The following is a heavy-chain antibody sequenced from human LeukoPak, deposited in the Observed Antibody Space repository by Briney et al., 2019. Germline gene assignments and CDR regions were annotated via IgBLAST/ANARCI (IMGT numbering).Heavy chain of an antibody. J-gene: IGHJ5*02. CDR2: IYYGGST. Sequence: PSETLSLTCTVSGGSISSYYWSWIRQPPGKGLEWIGYIYYGGSTNYNPSLKSRVTISVDTSKNQFSLKLSSVTAADTAVYYCARHPPYSSSWTDWFDPWGQGTLVTVSS. V-gene: IGHV4-59*08. CDR1: GGSISSYY. CDR3: ARHPPYSSSWTDWFDP. D-gene: IGHD6-13*01.